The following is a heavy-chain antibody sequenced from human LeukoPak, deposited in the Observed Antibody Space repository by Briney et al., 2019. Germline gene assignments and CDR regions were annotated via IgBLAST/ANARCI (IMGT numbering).Heavy chain of an antibody. J-gene: IGHJ4*02. CDR1: GFTITSYV. CDR3: AKAGPDFDWLFFDY. Sequence: PGGSLRLSCTASGFTITSYVTSWVRQAPGKGLEWISSISGSGGSTYYADSVKGRFTISRDNSKNTLHLQMNSLRAEDTAVYYCAKAGPDFDWLFFDYWGQGTLVTVSS. V-gene: IGHV3-23*01. CDR2: ISGSGGST. D-gene: IGHD3-9*01.